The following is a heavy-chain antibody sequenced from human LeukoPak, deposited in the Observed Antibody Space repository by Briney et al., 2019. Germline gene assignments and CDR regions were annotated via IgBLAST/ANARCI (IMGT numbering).Heavy chain of an antibody. CDR1: GDTLGNYA. Sequence: SVTVSFKASGDTLGNYAITWVRQAPGQGLEWMGRIIPIFGTTYYAQKFQGRVTITADKSTNTAYMEMSSLKSEDTAVYYCAREPGGFRKYLAYWGQGALVTVSS. J-gene: IGHJ4*02. CDR2: IIPIFGTT. CDR3: AREPGGFRKYLAY. V-gene: IGHV1-69*06. D-gene: IGHD2-15*01.